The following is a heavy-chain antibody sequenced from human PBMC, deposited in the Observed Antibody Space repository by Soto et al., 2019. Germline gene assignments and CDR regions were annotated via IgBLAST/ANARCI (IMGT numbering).Heavy chain of an antibody. Sequence: SETLSLTCTVSGGSISSSSYYWGWIRQPPGKGLEWIGSIYYSGSTYYNPSLKSRVTISVDTSKNQFSLKLSSVTAADTAVYYCARSPQWELPELFDYWGQGTLVTVSS. V-gene: IGHV4-39*01. CDR3: ARSPQWELPELFDY. CDR1: GGSISSSSYY. D-gene: IGHD1-26*01. J-gene: IGHJ4*02. CDR2: IYYSGST.